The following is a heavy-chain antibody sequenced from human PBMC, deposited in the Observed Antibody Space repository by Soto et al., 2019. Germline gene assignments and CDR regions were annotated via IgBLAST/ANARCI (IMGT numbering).Heavy chain of an antibody. CDR3: ASPQLEVAAFDI. Sequence: ASVKVSCKASGGTFSSYTISWVRQAPGQGLEWMGRIIPILGIANYAQKFQGRVTITADKSTSTAYMELSSLRSEDTAVYYCASPQLEVAAFDIWGPGTLVTVSS. CDR1: GGTFSSYT. V-gene: IGHV1-69*02. D-gene: IGHD1-1*01. J-gene: IGHJ3*02. CDR2: IIPILGIA.